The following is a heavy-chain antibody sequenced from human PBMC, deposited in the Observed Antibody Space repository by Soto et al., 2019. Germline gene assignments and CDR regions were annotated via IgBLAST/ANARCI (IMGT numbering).Heavy chain of an antibody. CDR3: AKDSTVNTSLYFYYYGFDV. CDR2: VSGRGGST. CDR1: GFTFNHYA. D-gene: IGHD4-17*01. V-gene: IGHV3-23*01. Sequence: GGSLRLSCTASGFTFNHYAMSWVRQAPGKGLEWVSAVSGRGGSTKYADSVKGRFIISRDNSNSTLYLQMDSLRGEDTAVYYCAKDSTVNTSLYFYYYGFDVWGQGTTVTVS. J-gene: IGHJ6*02.